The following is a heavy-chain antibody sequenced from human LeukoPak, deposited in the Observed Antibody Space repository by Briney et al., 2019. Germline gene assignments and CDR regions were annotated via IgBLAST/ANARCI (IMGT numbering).Heavy chain of an antibody. CDR3: TRGIPVAATRGYFDY. V-gene: IGHV3-74*01. CDR2: VDNDGSST. J-gene: IGHJ4*02. Sequence: GGSLRLSCAASGFSFSSYWLHWVRQAPGKGLVWVSHVDNDGSSTTYADSVKGRFTISRDNAKNTLYLQMNSLRAEDTAVYYCTRGIPVAATRGYFDYWGQGTLVTVSS. D-gene: IGHD2-15*01. CDR1: GFSFSSYW.